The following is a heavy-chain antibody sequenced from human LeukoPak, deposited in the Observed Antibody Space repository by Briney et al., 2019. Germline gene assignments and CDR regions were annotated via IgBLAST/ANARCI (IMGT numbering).Heavy chain of an antibody. J-gene: IGHJ4*02. CDR3: AKDLGAPRIYFDY. Sequence: GGSLRLSCAASGFTFSSYAMSWVRQAPGKGLEWGSAISGSGGRTYYADSVKGRFTISRDNSKNTLYLQMNSLRAEDTAVYYCAKDLGAPRIYFDYWGQGTLVTVSS. V-gene: IGHV3-23*01. CDR1: GFTFSSYA. CDR2: ISGSGGRT. D-gene: IGHD1-26*01.